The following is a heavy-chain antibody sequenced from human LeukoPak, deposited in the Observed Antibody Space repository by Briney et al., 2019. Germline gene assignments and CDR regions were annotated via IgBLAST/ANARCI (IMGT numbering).Heavy chain of an antibody. CDR3: ARVYNWNDGVGY. D-gene: IGHD1-1*01. J-gene: IGHJ4*02. CDR1: GGSISSSNW. Sequence: PSETLSLTCAVSGGSISSSNWWSWVRQPPGKGLEWIGEIYHSGSTNYNPSLKSRVTISVDTSKNQFSLKLSSVTAADTAVYYCARVYNWNDGVGYWGQGTLVTVSS. V-gene: IGHV4-4*02. CDR2: IYHSGST.